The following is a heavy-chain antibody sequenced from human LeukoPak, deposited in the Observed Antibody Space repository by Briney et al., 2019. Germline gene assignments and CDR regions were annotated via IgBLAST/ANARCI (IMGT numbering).Heavy chain of an antibody. D-gene: IGHD3-10*01. V-gene: IGHV1-69*05. Sequence: SVTVSCEASGGTFSSYAISWVRQAPGQGLEWMGGIIPIFGTANYAQKFQGRVTITTDESTSTAYMELGSLRSEDTAVYYCARASITMVRGVNGNFDYWGQGTLVTVSS. CDR1: GGTFSSYA. CDR2: IIPIFGTA. CDR3: ARASITMVRGVNGNFDY. J-gene: IGHJ4*02.